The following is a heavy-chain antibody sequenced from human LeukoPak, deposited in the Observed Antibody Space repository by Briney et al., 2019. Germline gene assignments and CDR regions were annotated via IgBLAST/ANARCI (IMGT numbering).Heavy chain of an antibody. CDR1: GYTFTSYG. J-gene: IGHJ5*02. D-gene: IGHD3-10*01. V-gene: IGHV1-18*01. CDR3: AREGYYGSGSYLINWFDP. CDR2: ISAYNGNT. Sequence: ASVKVSCKASGYTFTSYGISWVRQAPGQGLEWMGWISAYNGNTNYAQKLQGRVTMTTDTSTSTAYMELRSLRSDDTAVYYCAREGYYGSGSYLINWFDPWGQGTLVTVSS.